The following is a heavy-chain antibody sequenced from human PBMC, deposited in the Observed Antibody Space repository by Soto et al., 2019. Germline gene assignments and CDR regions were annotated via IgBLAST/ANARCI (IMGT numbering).Heavy chain of an antibody. CDR2: ISTYNGNT. J-gene: IGHJ4*02. CDR3: ARGPTDYYNNSGDYFLDY. Sequence: QVQLVQSGAEVKKPGASVKVSCKASGYTFTTYGMSWVRQAPGQGLDWMGWISTYNGNTKYAERLQGRVTMTTDTTTSTAYTELRSLRSDHTAVYYCARGPTDYYNNSGDYFLDYWGQGPLVTVSS. D-gene: IGHD3-22*01. CDR1: GYTFTTYG. V-gene: IGHV1-18*01.